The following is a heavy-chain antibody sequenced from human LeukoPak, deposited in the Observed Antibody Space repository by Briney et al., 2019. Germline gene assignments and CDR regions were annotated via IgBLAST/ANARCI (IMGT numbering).Heavy chain of an antibody. CDR3: ASFNRYCSGGSCQNQDSDDAFDI. Sequence: GGSLRLSCAASGFTFSSYAMNWVRQAPGKGLEWVSSIRSSSIYTYYVDSVKGRFSISRDNAKNSLFLQMNSLRAEDTAVYYCASFNRYCSGGSCQNQDSDDAFDIWGQGTMVTVSS. CDR1: GFTFSSYA. J-gene: IGHJ3*02. CDR2: IRSSSIYT. V-gene: IGHV3-21*01. D-gene: IGHD2-15*01.